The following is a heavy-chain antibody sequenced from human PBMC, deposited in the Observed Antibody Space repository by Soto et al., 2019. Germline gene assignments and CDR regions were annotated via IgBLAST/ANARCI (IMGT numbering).Heavy chain of an antibody. V-gene: IGHV1-69*01. CDR3: ATPVNIGYCSGGHCYYGMDV. J-gene: IGHJ6*02. D-gene: IGHD2-15*01. CDR2: IIPIFGTA. Sequence: QVQLVQSGAEVKKPGSSVKVSCKASGGTFSSYAISWVRQAPGQGLEWMGGIIPIFGTANYAQKFQGRVTITADESTSTAYMELSSLRSEDTAVYYCATPVNIGYCSGGHCYYGMDVWGQGTTVTVSS. CDR1: GGTFSSYA.